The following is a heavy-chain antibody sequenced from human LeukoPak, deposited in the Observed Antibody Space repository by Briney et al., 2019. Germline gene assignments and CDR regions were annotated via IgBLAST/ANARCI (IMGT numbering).Heavy chain of an antibody. Sequence: SETLSLTCTVSGGSISSYDWSWIRQPPGKGLEWIGYIYYSGSTNYNPSLKSRVTISVDTSKNQFSLKLSSVTAADTAVYYCARGGYYYVLDAFDIWGQGTMVTVSS. CDR3: ARGGYYYVLDAFDI. V-gene: IGHV4-59*08. CDR2: IYYSGST. D-gene: IGHD3-10*02. CDR1: GGSISSYD. J-gene: IGHJ3*02.